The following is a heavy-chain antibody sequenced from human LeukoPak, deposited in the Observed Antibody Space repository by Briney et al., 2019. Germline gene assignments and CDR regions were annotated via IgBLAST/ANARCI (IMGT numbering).Heavy chain of an antibody. V-gene: IGHV3-15*07. J-gene: IGHJ5*02. CDR1: GFTLSNAW. CDR3: ARDPSSGWYLKGWFDP. Sequence: GGSLRLSCAASGFTLSNAWMNWVRQAPGKGLEWVGLIKSKTNGETRDYAAPVKGRFTISRDDSDNTLYLQMNSLRAEDTAVYYCARDPSSGWYLKGWFDPWGQGTLVTVSS. D-gene: IGHD6-19*01. CDR2: IKSKTNGETR.